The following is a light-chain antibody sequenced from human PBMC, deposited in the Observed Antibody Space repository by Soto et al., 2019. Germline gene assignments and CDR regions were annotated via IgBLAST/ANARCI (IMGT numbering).Light chain of an antibody. CDR3: QQRSNWQLT. CDR2: DAS. CDR1: QSVSSY. Sequence: EIVLTQSPATLSLSPGERATLSCRASQSVSSYLAWYQRKPGQAPRLLIYDASNRATGIPARFSGSGSGTDFTLTISSLEPEDFAVYYCQQRSNWQLTFGGGTKVDIK. V-gene: IGKV3-11*01. J-gene: IGKJ4*01.